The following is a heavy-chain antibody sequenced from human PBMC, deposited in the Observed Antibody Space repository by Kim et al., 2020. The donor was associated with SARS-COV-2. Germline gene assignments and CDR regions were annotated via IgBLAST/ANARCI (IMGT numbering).Heavy chain of an antibody. V-gene: IGHV3-9*01. D-gene: IGHD1-1*01. J-gene: IGHJ5*02. Sequence: GGSLRLSCAASGFTFDDYAMHWVRQAPGKGLEWVSGISWNSGSIGYADSVKGRFTISRDNAKNSLYLQMNSLRAEDTALYYCAKDQKLEPHPVGWFDPWGQGTLVTVSS. CDR1: GFTFDDYA. CDR2: ISWNSGSI. CDR3: AKDQKLEPHPVGWFDP.